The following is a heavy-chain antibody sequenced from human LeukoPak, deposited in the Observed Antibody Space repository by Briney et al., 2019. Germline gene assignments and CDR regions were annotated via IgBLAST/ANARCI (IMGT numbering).Heavy chain of an antibody. J-gene: IGHJ4*02. CDR2: IYIDGSIN. Sequence: GWSLRLSCVASGFTFNSYAVHWVRQAPGKGLEWVAVIYIDGSINFFAASVKGRFTISRDNSKNTLYLQMNSLRAEDTALYFCARDRRYCGGGSCYFDYFFDYWGQGTLVTVPS. V-gene: IGHV3-30-3*01. CDR1: GFTFNSYA. D-gene: IGHD2-15*01. CDR3: ARDRRYCGGGSCYFDYFFDY.